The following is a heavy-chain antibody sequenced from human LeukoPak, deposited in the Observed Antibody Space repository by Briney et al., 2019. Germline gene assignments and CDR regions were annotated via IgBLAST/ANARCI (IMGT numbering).Heavy chain of an antibody. V-gene: IGHV3-30*04. CDR1: GFTFSSYA. J-gene: IGHJ4*02. CDR2: ISYDGSNK. CDR3: VKEVIYSSWVSFDS. Sequence: GGSLRLSCAASGFTFSSYAMHWVRQAPGKGLKWVAVISYDGSNKYYADSVKGRFTISRDNSQNSLYLQMDSLRTEDTALYYCVKEVIYSSWVSFDSWGRGTLVTVSS. D-gene: IGHD2-15*01.